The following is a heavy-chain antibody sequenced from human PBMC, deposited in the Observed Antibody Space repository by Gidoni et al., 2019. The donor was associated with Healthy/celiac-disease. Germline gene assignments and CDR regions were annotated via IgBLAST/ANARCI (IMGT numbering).Heavy chain of an antibody. Sequence: QVQLVQSGAEVKKPGASVKVSCKASGYTFTGYYMHWVRQAPGQGLEWMGWINPNSGGTNDAQKFQGWVTMTRDTSISTAYMELSRLRSDDTAVYYCARESGITMVRGIDNYGMDVWGQGTTVTVSS. V-gene: IGHV1-2*04. D-gene: IGHD3-10*01. CDR1: GYTFTGYY. CDR2: INPNSGGT. J-gene: IGHJ6*02. CDR3: ARESGITMVRGIDNYGMDV.